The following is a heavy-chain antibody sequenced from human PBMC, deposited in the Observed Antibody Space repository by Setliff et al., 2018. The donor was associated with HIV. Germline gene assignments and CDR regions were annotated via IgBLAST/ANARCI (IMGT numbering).Heavy chain of an antibody. D-gene: IGHD1-1*01. CDR2: IYYTGST. CDR3: AGYAYLHGYNWFDP. Sequence: SETLSLTCTVSGGSISSVSYYWGWIRQPPGKGLEWIGNIYYTGSTYYNPSLRSRVTISVDTSKNQFSLKLSSVTAADTAVYYCAGYAYLHGYNWFDPWGHGTLVTVSS. CDR1: GGSISSVSYY. V-gene: IGHV4-39*01. J-gene: IGHJ5*02.